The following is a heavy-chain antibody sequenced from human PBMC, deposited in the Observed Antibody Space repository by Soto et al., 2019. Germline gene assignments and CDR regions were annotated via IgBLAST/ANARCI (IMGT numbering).Heavy chain of an antibody. CDR1: VYTFTSYG. Sequence: QVQLVPSGAEVKKPGASVKVSCKASVYTFTSYGIRWVRQAPGQGLEWMGWISAYNGNTNYAQKLQGRGTMTTDTSTSTAYMELRSLSSDDKDVYYCAREPNYFDYWGQGTLVTVSS. V-gene: IGHV1-18*01. CDR3: AREPNYFDY. J-gene: IGHJ4*02. CDR2: ISAYNGNT.